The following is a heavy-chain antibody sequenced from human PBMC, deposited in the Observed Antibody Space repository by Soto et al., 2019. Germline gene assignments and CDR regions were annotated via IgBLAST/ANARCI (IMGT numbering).Heavy chain of an antibody. J-gene: IGHJ6*03. CDR3: VRDLGRYFRSGYMDL. V-gene: IGHV3-21*01. CDR1: GFAFNTYS. CDR2: INEDSTYI. Sequence: EVHLVESGGGLVKPGGSLRLSCTASGFAFNTYSMNWVRQAPGKGLEWVSSINEDSTYIYYADSLRGRITISRDNAKDSLFLRMNSLRPDDTAVYYCVRDLGRYFRSGYMDLWGDGATVTVSS. D-gene: IGHD3-9*01.